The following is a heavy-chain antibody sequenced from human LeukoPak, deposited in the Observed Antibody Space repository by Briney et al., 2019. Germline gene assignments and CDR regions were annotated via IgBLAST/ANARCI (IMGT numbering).Heavy chain of an antibody. CDR3: GSVVYRPPPPNQFDP. V-gene: IGHV4-34*01. CDR1: GSSFSGYY. J-gene: IGHJ5*02. Sequence: SETLSLTCAVSGSSFSGYYWSWIRQPPGKGLEWVGEIDHSGSTYYNPSLRSRVTISVDTSNNQFSLKLSSVTAADTPVFYCGSVVYRPPPPNQFDPWGQGTLVTVSS. CDR2: IDHSGST. D-gene: IGHD5/OR15-5a*01.